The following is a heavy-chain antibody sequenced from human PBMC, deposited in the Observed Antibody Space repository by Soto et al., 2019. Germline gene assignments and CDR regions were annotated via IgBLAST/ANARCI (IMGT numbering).Heavy chain of an antibody. CDR1: GDSFTHYW. Sequence: GESLTIACTGSGDSFTHYWIGWVRQMPGKGLEWVGTIYPGDSDTRYSPSFQGQVSISADKSISTAYLQWSSLKASDTAMYYCARHEADQWGQGTLVTVSS. J-gene: IGHJ5*02. CDR3: ARHEADQ. V-gene: IGHV5-51*01. CDR2: IYPGDSDT.